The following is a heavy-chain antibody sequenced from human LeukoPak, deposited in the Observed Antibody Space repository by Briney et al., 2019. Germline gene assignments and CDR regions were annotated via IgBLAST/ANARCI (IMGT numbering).Heavy chain of an antibody. Sequence: GGSLRLSCAASGFTFSSYSMSWVRQAPGKGLEWVAYISSSSSTIYYADSVKGRFTISRDNAKNSLYLQMNSLRSEDTAVYYCARDASSPDLVATIRGVVDYWGQGTLVTVSS. CDR3: ARDASSPDLVATIRGVVDY. J-gene: IGHJ4*02. CDR1: GFTFSSYS. D-gene: IGHD5-12*01. V-gene: IGHV3-48*01. CDR2: ISSSSSTI.